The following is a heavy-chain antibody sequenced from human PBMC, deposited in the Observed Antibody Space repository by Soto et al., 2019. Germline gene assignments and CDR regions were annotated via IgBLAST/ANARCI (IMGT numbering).Heavy chain of an antibody. CDR1: GFTLSNNR. J-gene: IGHJ4*02. CDR3: ARVGTSESFFDY. CDR2: LYFYGSA. D-gene: IGHD7-27*01. V-gene: IGHV3-53*02. Sequence: EVRLVETGGGLIQPGGSLRLSCVVSGFTLSNNRMTWVRQVPGQGLEWVSDLYFYGSANYADSVRGRFTISKDDSKNTLYLQMNNLRADDTAVYYCARVGTSESFFDYWCQGTLVTVSP.